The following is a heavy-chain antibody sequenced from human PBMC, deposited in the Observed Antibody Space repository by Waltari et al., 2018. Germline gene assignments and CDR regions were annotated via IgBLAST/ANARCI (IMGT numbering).Heavy chain of an antibody. V-gene: IGHV1-69*01. CDR3: ARFSEVQGYFDL. CDR2: IHPIFGTA. CDR1: GGTFSSYA. J-gene: IGHJ2*01. Sequence: QVQLVQSGAEVKKPGSSVRVSCKASGGTFSSYAISWVRQAPGQGLEWMGGIHPIFGTANYAQKFQGRVTINADESTSTAYMELSSLRSEDTAVYYCARFSEVQGYFDLWGRGTLVTVSS.